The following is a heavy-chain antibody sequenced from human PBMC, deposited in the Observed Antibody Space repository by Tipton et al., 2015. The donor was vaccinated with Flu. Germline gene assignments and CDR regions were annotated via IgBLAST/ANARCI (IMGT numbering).Heavy chain of an antibody. Sequence: TLSLTCTVSGGSISHYYWSWIRQSPGKGLEWVGYIYYSGSTNYNHSLKSRVTISVDASKSQFSLKLSSVTAADTAVYYCARGWQWLADAFDYWGQGTLVTVSS. D-gene: IGHD6-19*01. CDR3: ARGWQWLADAFDY. CDR2: IYYSGST. V-gene: IGHV4-59*08. J-gene: IGHJ4*02. CDR1: GGSISHYY.